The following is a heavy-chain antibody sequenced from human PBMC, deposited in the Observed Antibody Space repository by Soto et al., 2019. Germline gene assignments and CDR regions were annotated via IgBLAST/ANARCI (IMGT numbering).Heavy chain of an antibody. D-gene: IGHD3-10*01. CDR1: GFTFSSYA. CDR2: ISGSGGST. CDR3: AKDTAPKLWFGELLFFY. Sequence: GGSLRLSCAASGFTFSSYAMSWVRQAPGKGLEWVSAISGSGGSTYYADSVKGRFTISRDNSKNTLYLQMNSLRAEDTAVYYCAKDTAPKLWFGELLFFYWGLGTLVTVAS. J-gene: IGHJ4*02. V-gene: IGHV3-23*01.